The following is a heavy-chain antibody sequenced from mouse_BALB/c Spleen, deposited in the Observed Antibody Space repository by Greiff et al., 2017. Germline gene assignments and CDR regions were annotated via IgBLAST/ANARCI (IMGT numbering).Heavy chain of an antibody. CDR3: ARSGDYDHAMDY. Sequence: QVQLQQSGAELARPGASVKLSCKASGYTFTSYWMQWVKQRPGQGLEWIGAIYPGDGDTRYTQKFKGKATLTADKSSSTAYMQLSSLASEDSAVYYCARSGDYDHAMDYWGQGTSVTVSS. V-gene: IGHV1-87*01. J-gene: IGHJ4*01. CDR2: IYPGDGDT. CDR1: GYTFTSYW. D-gene: IGHD2-4*01.